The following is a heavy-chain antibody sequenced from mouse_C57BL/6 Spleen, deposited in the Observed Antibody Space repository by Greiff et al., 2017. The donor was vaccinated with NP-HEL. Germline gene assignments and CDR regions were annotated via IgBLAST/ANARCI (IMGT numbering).Heavy chain of an antibody. Sequence: VQLQQSGPGLVAPSQSLSITCTVSGFSLTSYAISWVRQPPGKGLEWLGVIWTGGGTNYNSALKSRLSISKDNSKSQVFLKMNSLQTDDTARYYCASYGSRYYYAMDYWGQGTSVTVSS. CDR1: GFSLTSYA. CDR3: ASYGSRYYYAMDY. J-gene: IGHJ4*01. D-gene: IGHD1-1*01. V-gene: IGHV2-9-1*01. CDR2: IWTGGGT.